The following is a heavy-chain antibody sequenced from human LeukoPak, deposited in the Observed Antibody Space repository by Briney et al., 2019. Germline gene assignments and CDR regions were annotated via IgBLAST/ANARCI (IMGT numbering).Heavy chain of an antibody. CDR3: AKKVGLVSAPLYYFDV. CDR2: ISGPAGSW. Sequence: GGSLRLSCAASGFTFSSYAMSWDRQAPGRGLEWVSAISGPAGSWDYADSVKGRFTISRDNSKNTLFLQMNSLRAEDTAIYYCAKKVGLVSAPLYYFDVWGQGTLVTVSS. CDR1: GFTFSSYA. D-gene: IGHD5/OR15-5a*01. V-gene: IGHV3-23*01. J-gene: IGHJ4*02.